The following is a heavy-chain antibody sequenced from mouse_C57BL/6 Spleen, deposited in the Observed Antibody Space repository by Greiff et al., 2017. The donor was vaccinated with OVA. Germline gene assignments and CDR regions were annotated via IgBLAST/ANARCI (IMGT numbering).Heavy chain of an antibody. V-gene: IGHV5-9*01. J-gene: IGHJ1*03. Sequence: EVKLMESGGGLVKPGGSLKLSCAASGFTFSSYTMSWVRQTPEKRLEWVATISGGGGNTYYPDSVKGRFTISRDNAKNTLYLQMSSLRSEDTALYYCARSTTVAHWYFDVWGTGTTVTVSS. CDR3: ARSTTVAHWYFDV. CDR1: GFTFSSYT. D-gene: IGHD1-1*01. CDR2: ISGGGGNT.